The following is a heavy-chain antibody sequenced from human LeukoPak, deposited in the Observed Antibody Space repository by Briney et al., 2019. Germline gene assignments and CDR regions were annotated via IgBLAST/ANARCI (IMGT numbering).Heavy chain of an antibody. Sequence: PGGSLRLSCAACGFTFSIYWMTWVRQAPGKGLEWVANIKEDGSEKYYVDSVKGRFTISRDNAKTSLYLQMNSLRTEDTAVYYCASGRGGSYWGQGTLVTVSS. V-gene: IGHV3-7*01. CDR2: IKEDGSEK. D-gene: IGHD1-26*01. CDR1: GFTFSIYW. J-gene: IGHJ4*02. CDR3: ASGRGGSY.